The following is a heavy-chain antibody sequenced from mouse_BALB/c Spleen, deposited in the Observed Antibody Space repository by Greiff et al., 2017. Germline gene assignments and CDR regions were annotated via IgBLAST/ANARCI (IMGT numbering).Heavy chain of an antibody. V-gene: IGHV5-17*02. J-gene: IGHJ2*01. CDR1: GFTFSSYG. D-gene: IGHD1-1*01. Sequence: EVQVVESGGGLVKPGGSLKLSCAASGFTFSSYGMHWVRQTPGKGLEWVAYISSGSSTIYYADTVKGRFTISRDNTKNTLYMQMSSLTSEDTAMYYCGRSYYGCWYLDYWGQGTTVTVSS. CDR3: GRSYYGCWYLDY. CDR2: ISSGSSTI.